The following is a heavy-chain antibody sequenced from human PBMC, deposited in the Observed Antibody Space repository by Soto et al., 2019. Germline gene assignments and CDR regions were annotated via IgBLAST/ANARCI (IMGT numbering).Heavy chain of an antibody. J-gene: IGHJ4*02. CDR2: IRSQPYGGTA. CDR1: GFPFGNFL. D-gene: IGHD3-10*01. CDR3: IGSFPF. V-gene: IGHV3-49*03. Sequence: EVYLVEYGGGLVEPGRSLRLSCTASGFPFGNFLMSWFRQAPGKGMEWVGFIRSQPYGGTAEYAASVRGRFTISRDDSKGIAYLQMNSLQTEDSGVYYCIGSFPFWGQGTLVTVSS.